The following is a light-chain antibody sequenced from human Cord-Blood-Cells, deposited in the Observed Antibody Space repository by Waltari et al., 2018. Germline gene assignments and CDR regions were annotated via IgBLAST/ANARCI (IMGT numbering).Light chain of an antibody. CDR1: QSVLYSSNNKNY. CDR2: WAS. Sequence: DIVMTQSPDSLAVCLGEMATINCKYSQSVLYSSNNKNYLAWYQQKPGQPPKLLIDWASTPESGVPDRFSGSGSETDFTLTISSLQAEDVAVYHCQQYYSTPTFGGGTKVEIK. V-gene: IGKV4-1*01. CDR3: QQYYSTPT. J-gene: IGKJ4*01.